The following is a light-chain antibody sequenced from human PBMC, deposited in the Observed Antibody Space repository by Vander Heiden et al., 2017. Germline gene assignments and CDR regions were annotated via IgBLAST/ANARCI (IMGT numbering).Light chain of an antibody. Sequence: SYDLTQPPSVSVSPGQTASITCSGDRLGDKYACWYQQKPGQSPVLVIYQDIKRPSGIPERFSGSNSGNTATLTISGTQAMDEADYYCQAWDSNTVVFGGGTKLTVL. J-gene: IGLJ2*01. CDR3: QAWDSNTVV. V-gene: IGLV3-1*01. CDR2: QDI. CDR1: RLGDKY.